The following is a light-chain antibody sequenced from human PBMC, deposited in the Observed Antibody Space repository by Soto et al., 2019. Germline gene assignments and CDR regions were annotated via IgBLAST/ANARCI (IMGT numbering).Light chain of an antibody. Sequence: QSALTQPASVSGSPGQSITISCTGTSSDVGGYNYVSWYQQHPGKAPKLMICEVSNRPSGVSNRFSGSKSGNTASLTISGLQAEDEADYYCSSYISSSIDYVFGTGTKLTVL. V-gene: IGLV2-14*01. CDR2: EVS. J-gene: IGLJ1*01. CDR3: SSYISSSIDYV. CDR1: SSDVGGYNY.